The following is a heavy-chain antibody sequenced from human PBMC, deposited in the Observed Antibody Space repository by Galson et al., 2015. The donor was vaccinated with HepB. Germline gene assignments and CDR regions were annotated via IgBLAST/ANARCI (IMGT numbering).Heavy chain of an antibody. Sequence: SVKVSCKASGGTFSSYAISWVRQAPGQGLEWMGRIIPILGIANYAQKFQGRVTITADKSTSTAYMELSSLRSEDTAVYYCATTATDYDILTGQFDYWGQGTLVTVSS. D-gene: IGHD3-9*01. J-gene: IGHJ4*02. V-gene: IGHV1-69*04. CDR3: ATTATDYDILTGQFDY. CDR1: GGTFSSYA. CDR2: IIPILGIA.